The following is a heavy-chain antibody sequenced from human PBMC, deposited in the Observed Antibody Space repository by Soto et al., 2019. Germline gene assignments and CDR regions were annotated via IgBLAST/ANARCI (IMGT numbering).Heavy chain of an antibody. CDR1: GGSISSYY. D-gene: IGHD4-17*01. CDR2: IYYSGST. J-gene: IGHJ6*02. CDR3: ARHGLDAGYGSPYYSYGMDV. Sequence: QVQLQESGPGLVKPSETLSLTCTVSGGSISSYYWSWIRQPPGKGLEWIGYIYYSGSTNYNPSLRSRVTLSVDTYKIQFSRKLSSVTAADPAVYCCARHGLDAGYGSPYYSYGMDVWGQGTTVTVSS. V-gene: IGHV4-59*08.